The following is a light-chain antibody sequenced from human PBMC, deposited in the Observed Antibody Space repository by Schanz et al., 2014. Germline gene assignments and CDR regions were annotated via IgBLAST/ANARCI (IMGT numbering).Light chain of an antibody. CDR2: DVN. CDR1: NSDVGAFNY. V-gene: IGLV2-11*01. CDR3: SSYTGSSPLFV. Sequence: QSALTQPRSVSGSPGQSVTISCTGTNSDVGAFNYVSWYQYHPGKAPKVMIYDVNKRPSGVPDRFSGSKSGNTASLTISGLQAEDEADYYCSSYTGSSPLFVFGTGTKLTVL. J-gene: IGLJ1*01.